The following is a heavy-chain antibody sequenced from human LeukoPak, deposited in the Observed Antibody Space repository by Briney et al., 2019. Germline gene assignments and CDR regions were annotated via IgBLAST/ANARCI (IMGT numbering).Heavy chain of an antibody. D-gene: IGHD2/OR15-2a*01. CDR3: ARDTSRRRFDY. CDR2: ISSSGSTI. V-gene: IGHV3-48*03. Sequence: GGSLRLSCAASGFTFSSYEMNWVRQAPGKGLEWVSYISSSGSTIYYADSVKDRFTISRDNAKNSLYLQMNSLRAEDTAVYYCARDTSRRRFDYWGQGTLVTVSS. J-gene: IGHJ4*02. CDR1: GFTFSSYE.